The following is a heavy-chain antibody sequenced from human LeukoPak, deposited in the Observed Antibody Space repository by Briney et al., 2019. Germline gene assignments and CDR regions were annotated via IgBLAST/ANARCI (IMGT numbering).Heavy chain of an antibody. V-gene: IGHV1-18*01. CDR1: GYTFTSYG. CDR2: ISAYNGNT. D-gene: IGHD6-6*01. J-gene: IGHJ5*02. Sequence: ASVKVSCKASGYTFTSYGISWVRQAPGQGLEWMGWISAYNGNTNYAQKFQGRVTMTRNTSISTAYMELSSLRSEDTAVYYCARRGIAARYWFDPWGQGTLVTVSS. CDR3: ARRGIAARYWFDP.